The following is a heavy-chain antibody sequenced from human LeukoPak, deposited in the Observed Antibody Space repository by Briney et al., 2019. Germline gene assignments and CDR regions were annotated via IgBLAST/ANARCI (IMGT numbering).Heavy chain of an antibody. Sequence: PGGSLRLSCAASGFIFSSYAMSWVRQAPGKGLEWVSAISGSGGSTYYADSVKGRFTISRDNSKNTLYLQMNSLRAENTAVYYCAKDEGSGWPYYFDYWGQGTLVTVSS. J-gene: IGHJ4*02. CDR2: ISGSGGST. V-gene: IGHV3-23*01. D-gene: IGHD6-19*01. CDR1: GFIFSSYA. CDR3: AKDEGSGWPYYFDY.